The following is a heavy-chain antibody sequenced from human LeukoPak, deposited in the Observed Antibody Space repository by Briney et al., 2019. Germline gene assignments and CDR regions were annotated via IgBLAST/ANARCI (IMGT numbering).Heavy chain of an antibody. J-gene: IGHJ4*02. CDR3: TKGGELMNY. V-gene: IGHV4-61*02. D-gene: IGHD1-26*01. CDR2: IYTSGST. CDR1: GGSVSSGNYY. Sequence: PSETLSLTCTVSGGSVSSGNYYWTWLRQPAGKGLEWIGRIYTSGSTNYNPSLKSRVTISIDASKNQFSLRLNSVTAADTVVYYCTKGGELMNYWGQGTLVTVSS.